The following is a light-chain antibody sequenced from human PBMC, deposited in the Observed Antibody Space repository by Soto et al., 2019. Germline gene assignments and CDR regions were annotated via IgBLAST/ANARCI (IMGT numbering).Light chain of an antibody. CDR2: DTS. V-gene: IGKV3-11*01. Sequence: EIVLTQSPAPLSLSPGERATLSCRASQSVSSYLAWYQQKPGQAPRLLIYDTSNRATGIPARFSGTGSGTDFTLTISSLDPEDFAVYYYQQRSNWPITFGQGTRLELK. CDR1: QSVSSY. CDR3: QQRSNWPIT. J-gene: IGKJ5*01.